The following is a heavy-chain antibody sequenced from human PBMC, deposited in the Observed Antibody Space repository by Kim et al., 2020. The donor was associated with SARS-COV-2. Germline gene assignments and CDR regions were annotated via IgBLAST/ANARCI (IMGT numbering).Heavy chain of an antibody. CDR2: IYYSGST. CDR1: GGSISSGGYY. CDR3: ARETASGVVVVITTRYFDL. D-gene: IGHD3-22*01. J-gene: IGHJ2*01. Sequence: SETLSLTCTVSGGSISSGGYYWSWIRQHPGKGLEWIGYIYYSGSTYYNPSLKSRVTISVDTSKNQFSLKLSSVTAADTAVYYCARETASGVVVVITTRYFDLWGRGTLVTVSS. V-gene: IGHV4-31*03.